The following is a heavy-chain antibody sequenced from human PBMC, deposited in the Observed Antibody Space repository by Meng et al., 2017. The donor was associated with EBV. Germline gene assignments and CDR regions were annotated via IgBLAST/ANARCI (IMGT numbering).Heavy chain of an antibody. CDR2: FLPRLGAP. Sequence: QVQLVTSAVEVKEAGSSVKVSCKTSGGPFRYYAISWVRQAPGQGLEWLGGFLPRLGAPNYAQKFHGRVKITADESTSTHYMDLSSLRSEDTAIYYCASESGRGYTPDYWGQGTLVTVSS. J-gene: IGHJ4*02. CDR3: ASESGRGYTPDY. CDR1: GGPFRYYA. D-gene: IGHD3-10*01. V-gene: IGHV1-69*01.